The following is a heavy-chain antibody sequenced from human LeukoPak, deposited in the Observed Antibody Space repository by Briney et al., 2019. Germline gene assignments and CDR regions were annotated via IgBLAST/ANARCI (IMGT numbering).Heavy chain of an antibody. CDR2: INPNSGGT. V-gene: IGHV1-2*02. D-gene: IGHD3-3*01. CDR3: ARGLDDFWSGYYSFDY. J-gene: IGHJ4*02. Sequence: ASVKVSCKASGYTFTGYYMHWVRQTPGQGLEWMGWINPNSGGTNYAQKFQGRVTMTRDTSISTAYMELSRLRSDDTAVYYCARGLDDFWSGYYSFDYWGQATLVTVSS. CDR1: GYTFTGYY.